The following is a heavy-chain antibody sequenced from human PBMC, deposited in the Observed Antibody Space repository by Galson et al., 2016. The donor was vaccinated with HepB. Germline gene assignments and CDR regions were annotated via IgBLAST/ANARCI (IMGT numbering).Heavy chain of an antibody. J-gene: IGHJ4*02. D-gene: IGHD6-13*01. CDR1: GFTFSRYW. V-gene: IGHV3-74*01. CDR3: AKDSVGAAGFYFDN. Sequence: SLRLSCAASGFTFSRYWIHWVRQAPGKGLMWVSRINPDGSWTTYADSARGRFTISRDNARNTLYLQMNSLRAEDTAVYYCAKDSVGAAGFYFDNWGQGAPVTVSS. CDR2: INPDGSWT.